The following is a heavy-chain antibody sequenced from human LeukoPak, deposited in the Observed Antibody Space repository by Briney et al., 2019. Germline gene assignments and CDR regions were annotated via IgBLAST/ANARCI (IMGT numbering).Heavy chain of an antibody. CDR3: ARDRRAYDYVWGSFDY. J-gene: IGHJ4*02. CDR1: GGTFTSYA. Sequence: SVKVSCKASGGTFTSYAISWVRQAPGQGLEWRGGIIPIFGTANYAQKFQGRVTITADESTSTAYMELSSLRSEDTAVYYCARDRRAYDYVWGSFDYWGQGTLVTVSS. CDR2: IIPIFGTA. V-gene: IGHV1-69*13. D-gene: IGHD3-16*01.